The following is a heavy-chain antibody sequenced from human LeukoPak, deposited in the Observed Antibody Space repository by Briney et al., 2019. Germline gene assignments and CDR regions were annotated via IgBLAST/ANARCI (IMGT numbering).Heavy chain of an antibody. CDR2: ISAYNGNT. Sequence: GASVKVSCKASGYTFTSYGISWVRQAPGQGLEWMGWISAYNGNTNYAQKLQGRVTMTTDTSTSTAYMELRSLRSDDTAVYYCARDHRRYTAMVADSYNWNYFYRFDPWGQGTLVTVSS. J-gene: IGHJ5*02. CDR3: ARDHRRYTAMVADSYNWNYFYRFDP. CDR1: GYTFTSYG. V-gene: IGHV1-18*01. D-gene: IGHD1-7*01.